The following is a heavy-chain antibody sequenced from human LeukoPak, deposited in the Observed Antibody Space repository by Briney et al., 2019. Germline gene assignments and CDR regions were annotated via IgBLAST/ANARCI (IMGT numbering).Heavy chain of an antibody. CDR2: IKSKTDGGTT. V-gene: IGHV3-15*01. D-gene: IGHD4-11*01. J-gene: IGHJ4*02. CDR1: GFTFSNAW. Sequence: GGSLRLSCAASGFTFSNAWMSWVRQAPGKGLEWVGRIKSKTDGGTTDYAAPVKGRFTISRDDSKNTLYLQMNSLKTEDTAVYYCTTDPHTVSSYYFDYWGQGTLVTVSS. CDR3: TTDPHTVSSYYFDY.